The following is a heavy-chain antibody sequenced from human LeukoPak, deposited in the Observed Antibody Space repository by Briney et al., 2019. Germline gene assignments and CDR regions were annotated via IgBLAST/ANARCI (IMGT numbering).Heavy chain of an antibody. CDR3: ARAGVFGVVINYYYYGMDV. D-gene: IGHD3-3*01. CDR1: GYTFTSYA. V-gene: IGHV1-3*01. Sequence: ASVKVSCKASGYTFTSYAMHWVRQAPGQRLEWMGWINAGNGNTEYSQKFQGRVTITRDTSASTAYMELSSLRSDDTAVYYCARAGVFGVVINYYYYGMDVWGQGTTVTVSS. J-gene: IGHJ6*02. CDR2: INAGNGNT.